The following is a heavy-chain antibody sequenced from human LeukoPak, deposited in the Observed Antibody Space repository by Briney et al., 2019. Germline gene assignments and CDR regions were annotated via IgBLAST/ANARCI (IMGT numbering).Heavy chain of an antibody. CDR3: AREGLLWFGELFPLDY. CDR1: GYTFSSYD. Sequence: ASVKVSCKASGYTFSSYDINWVRQVTGQGLEWMGWMNPNSGNTGYAQKFQGRVTMTRNTSISTAYMELSSLRSEDTAVYYCAREGLLWFGELFPLDYWGQGTLVTVSS. J-gene: IGHJ4*02. D-gene: IGHD3-10*01. V-gene: IGHV1-8*01. CDR2: MNPNSGNT.